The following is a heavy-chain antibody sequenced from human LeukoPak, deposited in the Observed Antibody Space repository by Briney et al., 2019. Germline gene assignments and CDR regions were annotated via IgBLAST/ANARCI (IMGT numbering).Heavy chain of an antibody. CDR1: GGSISTSYY. J-gene: IGHJ3*02. CDR2: MYYSGST. V-gene: IGHV4-39*07. D-gene: IGHD5-18*01. CDR3: ARDLGTRGYSSGYHDAFDI. Sequence: PSETLSLTCTVSGGSISTSYYWGWIRQPPGKGLEWIGSMYYSGSTYSNPSLKSRVTISVDTSKNQFSLKLSSVTAADTAVYFCARDLGTRGYSSGYHDAFDIWGQGTMVTVSS.